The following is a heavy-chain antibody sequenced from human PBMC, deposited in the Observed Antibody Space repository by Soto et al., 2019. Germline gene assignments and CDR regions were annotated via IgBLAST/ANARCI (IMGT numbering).Heavy chain of an antibody. CDR2: ISYDGSNK. J-gene: IGHJ6*02. CDR3: ARYDSSGYYWPYYYYGMDV. Sequence: SGFTFSSYAMHWVRQAPGKGLEWVAVISYDGSNKYYADSVKGRFTISRDNSKNSLYLQMNSLRAEDTAVYYCARYDSSGYYWPYYYYGMDVWGQGTTVTVSS. CDR1: GFTFSSYA. V-gene: IGHV3-30*07. D-gene: IGHD3-22*01.